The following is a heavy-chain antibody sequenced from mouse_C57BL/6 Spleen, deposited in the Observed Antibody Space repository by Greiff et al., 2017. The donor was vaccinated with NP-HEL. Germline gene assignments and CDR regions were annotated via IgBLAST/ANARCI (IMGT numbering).Heavy chain of an antibody. J-gene: IGHJ1*03. CDR3: AREGWNWYFDV. D-gene: IGHD2-3*01. CDR2: IYPSDSET. V-gene: IGHV1-61*01. CDR1: GYTFTSYW. Sequence: QVQLKQPGAELVRPGSSVKLSCKASGYTFTSYWMDWVKQRPGQGLEWIGNIYPSDSETHYNQKFKDKATLTVDKSSSTAYMQLSSLTSEDSAVYYCAREGWNWYFDVWGTGTTVTVSS.